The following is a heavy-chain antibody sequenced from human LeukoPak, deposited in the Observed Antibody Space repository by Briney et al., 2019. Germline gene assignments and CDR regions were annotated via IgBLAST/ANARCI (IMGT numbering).Heavy chain of an antibody. CDR3: ARDGVTAAGSFDY. V-gene: IGHV3-48*03. J-gene: IGHJ4*02. Sequence: GGALRLSCADSGFTFSSYEMNWVRQAPGKGVEWVSYISSSGSTIHYTDSVKGRFTISRDRAKNSLYLQMNSLRAEDTAVYYCARDGVTAAGSFDYWGQGTLVTVSS. CDR2: ISSSGSTI. D-gene: IGHD6-13*01. CDR1: GFTFSSYE.